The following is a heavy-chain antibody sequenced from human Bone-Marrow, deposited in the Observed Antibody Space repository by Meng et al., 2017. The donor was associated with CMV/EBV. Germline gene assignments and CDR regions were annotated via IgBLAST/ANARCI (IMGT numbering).Heavy chain of an antibody. CDR1: GDTSTDDY. V-gene: IGHV1-2*02. Sequence: ASVKVSCKTSGDTSTDDYMHWVRQAPGQGLEWMGWTNVNSGDTKFAQRFQDRVTITRDTSISTAYMGLTRLTSDDTAVYYCARDPSIAAPLYNGMDVWGQGTTVTGSS. CDR2: TNVNSGDT. CDR3: ARDPSIAAPLYNGMDV. D-gene: IGHD6-6*01. J-gene: IGHJ6*01.